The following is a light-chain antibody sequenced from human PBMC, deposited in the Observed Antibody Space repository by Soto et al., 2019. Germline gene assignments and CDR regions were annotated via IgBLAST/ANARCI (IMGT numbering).Light chain of an antibody. CDR2: GAS. CDR3: QHYGSSQIT. Sequence: EILFVQAPSPLSLSPGERATLFCRASQTLSIGSLAWYQQKPGQAPRLLIYGASRRATGVPERFSGSGSGTDFSLTISRLEPEDFGLYYCQHYGSSQITFGQGTRLEIK. CDR1: QTLSIGS. V-gene: IGKV3-20*01. J-gene: IGKJ5*01.